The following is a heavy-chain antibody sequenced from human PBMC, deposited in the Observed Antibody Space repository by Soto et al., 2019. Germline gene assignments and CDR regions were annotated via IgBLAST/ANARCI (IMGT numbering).Heavy chain of an antibody. Sequence: QVQLQESGPGLMQPSQTLSLTCTVSGGSIGSGGYWWSWIRQHPGRGLEWIGFVFYTGNTQYNPSLKSRVNISVDTSTKQFSLKLSSVTAADTAVYYCARGTLVWGQGTLVTVSS. J-gene: IGHJ4*02. CDR1: GGSIGSGGYW. D-gene: IGHD2-2*01. V-gene: IGHV4-31*03. CDR3: ARGTLV. CDR2: VFYTGNT.